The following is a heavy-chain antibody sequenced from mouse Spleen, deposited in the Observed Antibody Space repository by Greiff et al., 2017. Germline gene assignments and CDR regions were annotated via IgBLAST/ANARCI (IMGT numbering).Heavy chain of an antibody. CDR2: IWGDGST. CDR3: ARGRNYYGSSYGYFDY. V-gene: IGHV2-6-7*01. J-gene: IGHJ2*01. Sequence: VMLVESGPGLVAPSQSLSITCTVSGFSLTGYGVNWVRQPPGKGLEWLGMIWGDGSTDYNSALKSRLSISKDNSKSQVFLKMNSLQTDDTTRYYCARGRNYYGSSYGYFDYWGQGTTLTVSS. D-gene: IGHD1-1*01. CDR1: GFSLTGYG.